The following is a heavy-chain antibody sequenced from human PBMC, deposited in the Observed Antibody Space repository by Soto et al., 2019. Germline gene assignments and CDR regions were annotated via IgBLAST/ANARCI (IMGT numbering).Heavy chain of an antibody. Sequence: ETLSLSCTACVRSTRAYYVSRLRQQQGKGLEWIGYIYYSGSTNYNPSLKSRVTISVDTSKNQFSLKLSSVTAADTAVYYCARGERTYYYGSGSEVENWYDPWGQGTLVTVSS. CDR3: ARGERTYYYGSGSEVENWYDP. J-gene: IGHJ5*02. V-gene: IGHV4-59*01. CDR2: IYYSGST. D-gene: IGHD3-10*01. CDR1: VRSTRAYY.